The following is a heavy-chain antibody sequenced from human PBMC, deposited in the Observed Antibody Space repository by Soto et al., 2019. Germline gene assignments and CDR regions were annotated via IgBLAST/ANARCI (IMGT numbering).Heavy chain of an antibody. V-gene: IGHV6-1*01. J-gene: IGHJ6*03. D-gene: IGHD4-17*01. Sequence: LSLTCAISGESVSSNSAAWNWIRQSPSRGLEWLGRTYYRSKWYNDYAVSVKSRITINPDTSKNQFSLQLNSVTPEDTAVYYCARGVDYGDFPSHDYYHYMDAWGEGTTVTVSS. CDR1: GESVSSNSAA. CDR3: ARGVDYGDFPSHDYYHYMDA. CDR2: TYYRSKWYN.